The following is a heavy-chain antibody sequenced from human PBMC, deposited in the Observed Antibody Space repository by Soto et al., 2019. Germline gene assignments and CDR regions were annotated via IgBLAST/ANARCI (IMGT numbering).Heavy chain of an antibody. CDR1: GFTFSSYG. D-gene: IGHD2-15*01. Sequence: GGSLRLSCAASGFTFSSYGMHWVRQAPGKGLEWVAVISHDGSNKYYADSVKGRFTISRDNSKNTLYLQMNSLRVEDTAVYYCVLGYCSGDSCLPYNYYGMDVWGQGTTVTVSS. J-gene: IGHJ6*02. CDR3: VLGYCSGDSCLPYNYYGMDV. CDR2: ISHDGSNK. V-gene: IGHV3-30*03.